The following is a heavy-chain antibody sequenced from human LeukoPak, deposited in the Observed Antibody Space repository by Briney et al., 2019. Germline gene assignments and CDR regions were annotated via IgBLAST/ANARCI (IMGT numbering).Heavy chain of an antibody. J-gene: IGHJ4*02. V-gene: IGHV4-4*07. CDR3: ARSPLYSSGWVFDY. Sequence: SETLSLTCTVSGDSITSYYWSWIRQPAGKGLEWIGRIHTSGSTNYNPALKSRVTMSVDTSKNQFPLKLSSVIAADTAVYYCARSPLYSSGWVFDYWGQGTLVTVSS. D-gene: IGHD6-19*01. CDR2: IHTSGST. CDR1: GDSITSYY.